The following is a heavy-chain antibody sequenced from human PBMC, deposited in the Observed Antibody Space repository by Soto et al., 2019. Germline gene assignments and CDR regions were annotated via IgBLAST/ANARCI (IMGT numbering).Heavy chain of an antibody. V-gene: IGHV3-33*01. D-gene: IGHD3-16*02. CDR1: GFTFSSYG. CDR3: ARGDMITFGGVIVLPFDY. Sequence: QVQLVESGGGVVQPGRSLRLSCAASGFTFSSYGMHWVRQAPGKGLEWVAVIWYDGSNKYYADSVKGRFTISRDNSKNTLYLQMNSLRAEDTAVYYCARGDMITFGGVIVLPFDYWGQGTLVTVSS. J-gene: IGHJ4*02. CDR2: IWYDGSNK.